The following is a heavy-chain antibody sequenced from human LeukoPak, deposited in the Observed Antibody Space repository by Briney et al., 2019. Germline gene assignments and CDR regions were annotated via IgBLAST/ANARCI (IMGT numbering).Heavy chain of an antibody. J-gene: IGHJ5*02. CDR1: GGSISSYY. Sequence: SATLPLTCPVSGGSISSYYWSCIRQPPGKGLECIGNIYCSGSTNYTPSLKSRVTISVDTSKNQFSLKLSSVTAADTAVYYCARQVVVAATLYWFDPWGQGTLVTVSS. CDR3: ARQVVVAATLYWFDP. CDR2: IYCSGST. D-gene: IGHD2-15*01. V-gene: IGHV4-59*01.